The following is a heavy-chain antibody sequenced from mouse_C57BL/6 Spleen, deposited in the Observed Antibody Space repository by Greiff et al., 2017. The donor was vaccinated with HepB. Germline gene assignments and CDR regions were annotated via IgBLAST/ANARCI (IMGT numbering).Heavy chain of an antibody. CDR2: FYPGSGSI. CDR3: AIHEVGYGYDDFYYAMDY. D-gene: IGHD2-2*01. V-gene: IGHV1-62-2*01. CDR1: GYTFTEYT. J-gene: IGHJ4*01. Sequence: QVQLQQSGAELVKPGASVKLSCKASGYTFTEYTIHWVKQRSGQGLEWIGWFYPGSGSIKYNEKFKDKATLTADKSSSTVYMELSRLTSEDSAVYFCAIHEVGYGYDDFYYAMDYWGQGTSVTVSS.